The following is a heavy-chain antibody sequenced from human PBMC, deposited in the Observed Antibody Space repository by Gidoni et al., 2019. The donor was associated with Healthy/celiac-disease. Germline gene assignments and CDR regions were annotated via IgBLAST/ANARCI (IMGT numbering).Heavy chain of an antibody. CDR3: ARRVPSSSWSSGWFDP. Sequence: QLQLQESGPGLVKPSETLSLTCTVSGGSISSSSYYWGWIRQPPGKGLEWIGSIYYSGSTYYNPSLKSRVTISVDTSKNQFSLKLSSVTAADTAVYYCARRVPSSSWSSGWFDPWGQGTLVTVSS. V-gene: IGHV4-39*01. D-gene: IGHD6-13*01. CDR2: IYYSGST. CDR1: GGSISSSSYY. J-gene: IGHJ5*02.